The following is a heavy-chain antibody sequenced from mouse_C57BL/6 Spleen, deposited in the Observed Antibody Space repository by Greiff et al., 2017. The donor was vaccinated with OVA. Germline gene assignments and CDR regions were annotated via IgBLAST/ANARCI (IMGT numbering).Heavy chain of an antibody. V-gene: IGHV1-64*01. CDR1: GYTFTSYW. CDR2: IHPNSGST. J-gene: IGHJ2*01. Sequence: VQLQQPGAELVKPGASVKLSCKASGYTFTSYWMHWVKQRPGQGLEWIGMIHPNSGSTNYNEKFKSKATLTVDKSSSTAYMQLSSLTSEDSAVYYCARFYYDYDGPYFDYWGQGTTLTVSS. CDR3: ARFYYDYDGPYFDY. D-gene: IGHD2-4*01.